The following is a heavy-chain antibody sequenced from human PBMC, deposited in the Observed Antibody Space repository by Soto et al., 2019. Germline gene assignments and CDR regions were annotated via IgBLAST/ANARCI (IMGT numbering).Heavy chain of an antibody. V-gene: IGHV1-46*01. CDR1: GYTFTSYY. D-gene: IGHD6-13*01. CDR3: ARERAAAGTGAHYYYYGMDV. Sequence: ASVKVSCKASGYTFTSYYMHWVRQAPGQGLEWMGIINPSGGSTSYAQKFQGRVTMTRDTSTSTVYMELSSLRSEDTAVYYCARERAAAGTGAHYYYYGMDVWRQGTTVTVSS. CDR2: INPSGGST. J-gene: IGHJ6*02.